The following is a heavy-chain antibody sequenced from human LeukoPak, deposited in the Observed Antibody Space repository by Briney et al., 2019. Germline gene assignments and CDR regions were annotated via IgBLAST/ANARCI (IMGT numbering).Heavy chain of an antibody. CDR2: IWYDGSNK. D-gene: IGHD3-3*01. CDR1: GFTFSSHG. CDR3: ARDAILDYYGMDV. Sequence: GGSLRLSCAASGFTFSSHGMHWVRQAPGKGLEWVAVIWYDGSNKYYADSVKGRFTISRDNSKNTLYLQMNSLRAEDTAVYYCARDAILDYYGMDVWGQGTTVTVSS. J-gene: IGHJ6*02. V-gene: IGHV3-33*01.